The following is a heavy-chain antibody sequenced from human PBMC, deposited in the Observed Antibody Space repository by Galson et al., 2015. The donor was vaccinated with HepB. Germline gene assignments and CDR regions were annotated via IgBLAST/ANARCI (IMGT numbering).Heavy chain of an antibody. D-gene: IGHD1-14*01. Sequence: LRLSCAASGFAFSTYAMSWVRQAPGKGLEWVSGINNFKDGGGAYHADSAKGRFTVSRDDSRNTLYLQINSLTAEDTAVYYCTTDLRRGSEYWGQGTLVTVSS. CDR1: GFAFSTYA. V-gene: IGHV3-23*01. CDR3: TTDLRRGSEY. CDR2: INNFKDGGGA. J-gene: IGHJ4*02.